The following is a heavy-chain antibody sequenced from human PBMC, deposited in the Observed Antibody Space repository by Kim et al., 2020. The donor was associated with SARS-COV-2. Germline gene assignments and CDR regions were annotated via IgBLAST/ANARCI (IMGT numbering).Heavy chain of an antibody. CDR2: ISSSSSYI. CDR3: ARSCGGDCAADY. CDR1: GFTFSSYS. J-gene: IGHJ4*02. V-gene: IGHV3-21*01. Sequence: GGSLRLSCAASGFTFSSYSMNWVRQAPGKGLEWVSSISSSSSYIYYADSVKGRFTISRDNAKNSLYLQMNSLRAEDTAVYYCARSCGGDCAADYWGQGTLVTVSS. D-gene: IGHD2-21*02.